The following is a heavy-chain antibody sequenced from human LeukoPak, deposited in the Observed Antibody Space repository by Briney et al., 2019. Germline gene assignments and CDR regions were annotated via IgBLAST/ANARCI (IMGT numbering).Heavy chain of an antibody. Sequence: PGGSLRLSCAASGFTFSSYWMHWVRQAPGKGLVWVSRINSDGSSTSYADSVKGRFTISRDNAKNTLYLQMNSLRAEDTAVYYCARESSRSIAAAADWGQGTLVTVSS. V-gene: IGHV3-74*01. CDR3: ARESSRSIAAAAD. D-gene: IGHD6-13*01. J-gene: IGHJ4*02. CDR2: INSDGSST. CDR1: GFTFSSYW.